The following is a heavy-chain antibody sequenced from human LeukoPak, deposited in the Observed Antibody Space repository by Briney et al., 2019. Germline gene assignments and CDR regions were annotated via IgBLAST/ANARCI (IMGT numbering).Heavy chain of an antibody. Sequence: GRSLRLSCAASGFTFSSYDMHWVRQAPGKGLEWVAVISYDGSNKYYADSVKGRFAISRDNSKNTVYLQMNSLRVEDTAVYYCARVALDYDILTGYYIPVFDYWGQGTLVTVSS. J-gene: IGHJ4*02. CDR3: ARVALDYDILTGYYIPVFDY. D-gene: IGHD3-9*01. CDR2: ISYDGSNK. V-gene: IGHV3-30*09. CDR1: GFTFSSYD.